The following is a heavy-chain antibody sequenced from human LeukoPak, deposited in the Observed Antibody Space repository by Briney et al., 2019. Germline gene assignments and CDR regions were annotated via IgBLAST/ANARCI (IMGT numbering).Heavy chain of an antibody. CDR3: AKDRSSSGYFYYFDY. Sequence: GALRLSCAASGFPFDDYAMHWVRPAPGKGVEWVSLISGDGGSTYYSDSVKGRFTISRDNSKNSLYLQMNSLRTEDTALYYCAKDRSSSGYFYYFDYWGQGTLVTVSS. V-gene: IGHV3-43*02. CDR2: ISGDGGST. J-gene: IGHJ4*02. D-gene: IGHD3-22*01. CDR1: GFPFDDYA.